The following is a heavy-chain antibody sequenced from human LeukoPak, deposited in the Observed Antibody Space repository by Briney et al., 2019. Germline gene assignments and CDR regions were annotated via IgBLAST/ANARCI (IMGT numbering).Heavy chain of an antibody. CDR3: ARDLRGYDSSGYYKGYFDY. CDR2: IYYSGST. D-gene: IGHD3-22*01. J-gene: IGHJ4*02. Sequence: SQTLSLTCTVSGGSISSGGYCWSWIRQHPGKSLEWIGYIYYSGSTYYNPSLKSRVTISVDTSKNQFSLKLSSVTAADTAVYYCARDLRGYDSSGYYKGYFDYWGQGTLVTVSS. CDR1: GGSISSGGYC. V-gene: IGHV4-31*03.